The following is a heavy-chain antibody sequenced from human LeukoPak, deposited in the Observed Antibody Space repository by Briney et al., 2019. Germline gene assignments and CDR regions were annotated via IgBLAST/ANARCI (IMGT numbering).Heavy chain of an antibody. V-gene: IGHV3-9*01. Sequence: PGGSLRLSCAASGFTFDDYAMLWVRQAPGKGLEWVSGISWNSGSIGYADSVKGRFTISRDNAKNSLYLQMNSLRAEDTALYYCAKDISYDSSGYFDYWGQGTLVTVSS. CDR3: AKDISYDSSGYFDY. J-gene: IGHJ4*02. D-gene: IGHD3-22*01. CDR2: ISWNSGSI. CDR1: GFTFDDYA.